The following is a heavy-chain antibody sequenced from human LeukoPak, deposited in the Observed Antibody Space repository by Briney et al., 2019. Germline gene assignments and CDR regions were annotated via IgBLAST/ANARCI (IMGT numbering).Heavy chain of an antibody. Sequence: ASVKVSCKASGYTFTSYDINWVRQAPGQGLEWMGWMNPNSGNTGYAQKFQGRVTMTRNTSISTAYMELSSLRSEDTAVYYCARGEGKNILTGYSYWGQGTLVTVSS. CDR2: MNPNSGNT. CDR3: ARGEGKNILTGYSY. D-gene: IGHD3-9*01. CDR1: GYTFTSYD. V-gene: IGHV1-8*01. J-gene: IGHJ4*02.